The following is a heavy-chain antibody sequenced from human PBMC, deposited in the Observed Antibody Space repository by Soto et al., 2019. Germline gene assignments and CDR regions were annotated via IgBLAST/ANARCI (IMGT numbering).Heavy chain of an antibody. CDR3: AKDRGMGY. D-gene: IGHD6-13*01. J-gene: IGHJ4*02. Sequence: EVQLLESGGGLVQPGGSLRLSCAASGFTFSVYAMSWVRQAPGKGLEWVSVISDSGGRTYYADSVKGRFTISRDNSKNTLFLQMNSPIAEDTAVYYCAKDRGMGYWGQGTLVTVSS. CDR1: GFTFSVYA. CDR2: ISDSGGRT. V-gene: IGHV3-23*01.